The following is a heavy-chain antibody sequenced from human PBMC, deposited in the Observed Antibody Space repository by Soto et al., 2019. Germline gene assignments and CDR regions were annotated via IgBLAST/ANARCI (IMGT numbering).Heavy chain of an antibody. J-gene: IGHJ5*02. Sequence: SETLSLTCTVSGGSISSGGYYWSWIRQHPGKGLEWIGYIYYSGSTYYNPSLKSRVTISVDTSKNQFSLKLSSVTAADTAVYYCAATYCGGDCYLINWFDPWGQGTLVTVS. V-gene: IGHV4-31*03. CDR3: AATYCGGDCYLINWFDP. CDR2: IYYSGST. D-gene: IGHD2-21*01. CDR1: GGSISSGGYY.